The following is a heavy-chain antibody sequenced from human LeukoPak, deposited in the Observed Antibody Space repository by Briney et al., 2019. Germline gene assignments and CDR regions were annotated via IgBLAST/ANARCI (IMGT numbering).Heavy chain of an antibody. Sequence: TGGSLRLSCAASGLTFSSYSMNWVRQAPGKGLEWVSSISSSSSYIYYADSVKGRFTISRDNAKNSLYLQMNSLRAEDTAVYYCARGQFGELLLSPFDYWGQGTLVTVSS. J-gene: IGHJ4*02. CDR3: ARGQFGELLLSPFDY. V-gene: IGHV3-21*01. CDR1: GLTFSSYS. D-gene: IGHD3-10*01. CDR2: ISSSSSYI.